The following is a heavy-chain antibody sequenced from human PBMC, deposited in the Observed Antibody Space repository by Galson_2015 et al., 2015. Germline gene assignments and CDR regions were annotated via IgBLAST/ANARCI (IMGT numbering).Heavy chain of an antibody. CDR1: GFPFSNVW. CDR3: TTDPLMTSVTPLDY. D-gene: IGHD4-17*01. J-gene: IGHJ4*02. CDR2: IKSRADGGAT. Sequence: SLRLSCAASGFPFSNVWMSWVRQGPGKGLEWVGRIKSRADGGATDYAAPVKGRFTISRHNSKNTLHLQMNSLKTEDTAVYYCTTDPLMTSVTPLDYWGQESLVTVSS. V-gene: IGHV3-15*01.